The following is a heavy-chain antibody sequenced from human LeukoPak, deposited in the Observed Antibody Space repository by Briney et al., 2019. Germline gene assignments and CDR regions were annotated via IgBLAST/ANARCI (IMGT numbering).Heavy chain of an antibody. CDR2: IIPTFGTA. Sequence: SVKVSCKASGGTFSSYAISWVRQAPGQGLEWMGGIIPTFGTANYAQKFQGRVTITADESTSTAYMELSSLRSEDTAVYYCARGAGGVVGNLRGAFDIWGQGTMVTVSS. CDR1: GGTFSSYA. CDR3: ARGAGGVVGNLRGAFDI. V-gene: IGHV1-69*13. D-gene: IGHD1-26*01. J-gene: IGHJ3*02.